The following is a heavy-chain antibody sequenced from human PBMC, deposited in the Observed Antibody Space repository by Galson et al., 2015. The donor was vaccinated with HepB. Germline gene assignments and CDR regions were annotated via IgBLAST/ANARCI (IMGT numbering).Heavy chain of an antibody. V-gene: IGHV3-66*01. J-gene: IGHJ6*02. Sequence: SLRLSCAASGFTVSRDYMTWVRQAPGKGLEWVSVSYSGGSIYYADSVKGRFTISRDNSKNTLYLQMNSLRAEDTAVYYCAREGKSTAFYYYGMGVWGQGTTVTVSS. CDR2: SYSGGSI. CDR1: GFTVSRDY. D-gene: IGHD6-25*01. CDR3: AREGKSTAFYYYGMGV.